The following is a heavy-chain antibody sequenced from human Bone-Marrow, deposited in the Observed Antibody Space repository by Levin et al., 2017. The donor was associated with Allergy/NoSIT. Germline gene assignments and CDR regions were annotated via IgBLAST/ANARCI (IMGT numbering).Heavy chain of an antibody. Sequence: GGSLRLSCTASGFTFGDYAMSWVRQAPGKGLEWVGFIRSKAYGGTTEYAASVKGRFTISRDDSKSIAYLQMNSLKTEDTAVYYCTRDRWSSSSLHHHYYYYMDVWGKGTTVTVSS. CDR1: GFTFGDYA. V-gene: IGHV3-49*04. J-gene: IGHJ6*03. CDR2: IRSKAYGGTT. D-gene: IGHD6-6*01. CDR3: TRDRWSSSSLHHHYYYYMDV.